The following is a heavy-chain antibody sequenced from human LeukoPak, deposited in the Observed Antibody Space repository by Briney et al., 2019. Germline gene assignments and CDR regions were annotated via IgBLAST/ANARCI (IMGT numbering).Heavy chain of an antibody. D-gene: IGHD3-10*01. CDR1: GGSISPYF. V-gene: IGHV4-59*01. J-gene: IGHJ5*02. Sequence: PSETLSLTCTVSGGSISPYFWNWIRQPPGKGLEWIGYISYSGSTNYNPSLKSRVTISVDTSKNQFSLQLSSVTAADTAVYYCARDDYRGVTNFDPWGQGTLVTVSS. CDR2: ISYSGST. CDR3: ARDDYRGVTNFDP.